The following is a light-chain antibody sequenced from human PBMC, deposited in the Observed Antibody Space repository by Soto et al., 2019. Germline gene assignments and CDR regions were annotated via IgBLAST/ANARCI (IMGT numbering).Light chain of an antibody. Sequence: DIQLTQSPSFLSASVGDRVIITCRASQGISSYLAWYQQKPGKAPNLLIYAAATLQSGVPSRFSGSGSETEFTLTISRLQPEDFATYYCQQLNSYPLTFGGGTKVEIK. CDR1: QGISSY. CDR2: AAA. CDR3: QQLNSYPLT. V-gene: IGKV1-9*01. J-gene: IGKJ4*01.